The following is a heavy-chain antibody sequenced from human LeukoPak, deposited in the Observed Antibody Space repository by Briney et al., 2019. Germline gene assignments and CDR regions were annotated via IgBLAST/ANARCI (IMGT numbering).Heavy chain of an antibody. D-gene: IGHD3-22*01. J-gene: IGHJ4*02. V-gene: IGHV3-23*01. CDR1: GFTFSSYA. CDR2: ISGSGGST. Sequence: PGGSLRLSCAASGFTFSSYAMSWVRQAPGKGLEWVSAISGSGGSTYYADSVKGRFTISRDNSKNTLYLQMNSLRAEDTAVYYCAKGGYYYDSSGYYSNTDYWGQGTLVTVSS. CDR3: AKGGYYYDSSGYYSNTDY.